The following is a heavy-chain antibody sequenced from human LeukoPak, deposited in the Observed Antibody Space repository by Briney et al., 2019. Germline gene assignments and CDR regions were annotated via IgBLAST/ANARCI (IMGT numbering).Heavy chain of an antibody. J-gene: IGHJ5*02. CDR2: ISSSSSYI. CDR3: ARGPIVVVPAATNWFDP. D-gene: IGHD2-2*01. V-gene: IGHV3-21*01. CDR1: GFTFSSYS. Sequence: PGGSLRLSCAASGFTFSSYSMNWVRQAPGKGLEWVSSISSSSSYIYYADSVKGRFTISRDNAKNSLYLQMNSLRAEDTAVYYCARGPIVVVPAATNWFDPWGQGTLVTVSS.